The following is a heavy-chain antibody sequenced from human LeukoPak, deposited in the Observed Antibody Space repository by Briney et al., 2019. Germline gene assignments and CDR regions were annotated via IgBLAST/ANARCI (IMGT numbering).Heavy chain of an antibody. CDR3: AKSGSTSWYLDY. Sequence: GGSLRLSCAASGFSFSTYAMSWVRQAPGKGLEWVSAISGSGDNNDNTYYADSVKGQFTISRDNSKNTLYLQMSSLRAEDAAVYYCAKSGSTSWYLDYWGQGTLVTVSS. CDR2: ISGSGDNNDNT. J-gene: IGHJ4*02. CDR1: GFSFSTYA. D-gene: IGHD6-13*01. V-gene: IGHV3-23*01.